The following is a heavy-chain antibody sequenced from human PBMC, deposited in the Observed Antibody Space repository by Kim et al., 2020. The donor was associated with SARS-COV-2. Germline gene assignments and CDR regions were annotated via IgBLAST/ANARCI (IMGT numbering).Heavy chain of an antibody. CDR2: IVVGSGNT. V-gene: IGHV1-58*01. CDR1: GFTFTSSA. D-gene: IGHD4-4*01. CDR3: AADSLDYSNPEPYGMDV. J-gene: IGHJ6*02. Sequence: SVKVSCKASGFTFTSSAVQWVRQARGQRLEWIGWIVVGSGNTNYAQKFQERVTITRDMSTSTAYMELSSLKSEDTAVYYCAADSLDYSNPEPYGMDVWGQGTTVTVSS.